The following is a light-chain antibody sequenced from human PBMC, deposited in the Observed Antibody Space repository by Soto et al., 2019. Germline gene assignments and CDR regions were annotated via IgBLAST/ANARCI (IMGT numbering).Light chain of an antibody. Sequence: QSVLTQPASVSGSPGQSITISCTGTSSDVGAYYSVSWYQPHPGKAPKLIIYGVTNRPSGVSNRFSGSKSGNTASLTISGLQAEDEADYLCSSYTSGSSHYVFGTGTKGTVL. CDR3: SSYTSGSSHYV. V-gene: IGLV2-14*01. CDR2: GVT. CDR1: SSDVGAYYS. J-gene: IGLJ1*01.